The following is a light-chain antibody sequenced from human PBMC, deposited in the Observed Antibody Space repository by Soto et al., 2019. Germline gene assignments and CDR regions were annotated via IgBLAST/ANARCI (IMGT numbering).Light chain of an antibody. J-gene: IGLJ1*01. CDR1: SSDIGRYNY. V-gene: IGLV2-14*01. CDR2: EVT. CDR3: SSYTISRTQV. Sequence: QSVLTQPASVSGSPGQSITFSCTGTSSDIGRYNYVSWYQHHPGKAPKLLISEVTNRPSGISDRFSVSKSGNTASLTISGLRAEDEADYYCSSYTISRTQVFGTGTKVTVL.